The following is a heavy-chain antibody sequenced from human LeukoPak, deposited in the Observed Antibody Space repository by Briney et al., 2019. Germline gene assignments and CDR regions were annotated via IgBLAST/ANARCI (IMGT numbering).Heavy chain of an antibody. CDR3: ARDRSYYDILTAYYKNWFDP. V-gene: IGHV3-11*01. D-gene: IGHD3-9*01. J-gene: IGHJ5*02. CDR2: ISSGGTTI. Sequence: GGSLRLSCAASGFTFSDYYMSWIRQAPGKGLEGVSYISSGGTTIYYADSVKGRFTISRDNAKNSLYLQMNSLRAEATAVYYCARDRSYYDILTAYYKNWFDPWGQGTLVTVSS. CDR1: GFTFSDYY.